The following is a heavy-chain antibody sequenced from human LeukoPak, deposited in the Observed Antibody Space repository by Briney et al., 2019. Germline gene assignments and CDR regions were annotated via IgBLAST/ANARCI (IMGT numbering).Heavy chain of an antibody. CDR3: ARTYCSSTSCYKDGSDY. J-gene: IGHJ4*02. CDR1: GYTFTGYY. D-gene: IGHD2-2*02. V-gene: IGHV1-2*02. Sequence: ASMKVSCKASGYTFTGYYMHWVRQAPGQGLEWMGWINPNSGGTNYAQKFQGRVTMTRDTSISTAYKELSRLRSDDTAVYFCARTYCSSTSCYKDGSDYWGQGTLVTVSS. CDR2: INPNSGGT.